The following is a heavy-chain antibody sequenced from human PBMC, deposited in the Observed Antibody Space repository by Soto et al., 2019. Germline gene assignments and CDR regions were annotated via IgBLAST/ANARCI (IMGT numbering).Heavy chain of an antibody. Sequence: EVQLVESGGGLVKPGGSLRLSCAASGFSFSSYSMNWVRQAPGKGLEWVASISSSASHINYADSVKGRFTISRDNAKKSLYLQMNSLRAEDTAVYYGARGDTVYCSGGTCYWFDPWGQGTLVTVSS. CDR1: GFSFSSYS. CDR3: ARGDTVYCSGGTCYWFDP. J-gene: IGHJ5*02. V-gene: IGHV3-21*01. CDR2: ISSSASHI. D-gene: IGHD2-15*01.